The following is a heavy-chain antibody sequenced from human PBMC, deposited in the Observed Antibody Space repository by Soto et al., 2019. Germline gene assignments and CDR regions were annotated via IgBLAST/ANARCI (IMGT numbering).Heavy chain of an antibody. D-gene: IGHD6-13*01. V-gene: IGHV5-10-1*01. CDR2: IDPSDSYT. CDR1: GYSFTSYW. Sequence: GESLKISCKGSGYSFTSYWISWVRQMPGKGLEWMGRIDPSDSYTNYSPSFQGHVTISADKSISTAYLQWSSLKASDTAMYYCARLSIAAAGYCYYGMDVWGPGTTVTVSS. CDR3: ARLSIAAAGYCYYGMDV. J-gene: IGHJ6*02.